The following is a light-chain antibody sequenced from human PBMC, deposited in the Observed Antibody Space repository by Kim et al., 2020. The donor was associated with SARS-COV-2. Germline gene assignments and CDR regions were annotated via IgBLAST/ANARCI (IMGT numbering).Light chain of an antibody. CDR1: TGPLTSYHY. Sequence: GTVTLTCDCSTGPLTSYHYPYWNQQKPAQGPRTLIFDTSKRHSWTPDRFSGSLHGGTAALTLSGAQPEDEADYYCHLTYPSARPWVFGGGTQLTVL. V-gene: IGLV7-46*01. CDR3: HLTYPSARPWV. J-gene: IGLJ3*02. CDR2: DTS.